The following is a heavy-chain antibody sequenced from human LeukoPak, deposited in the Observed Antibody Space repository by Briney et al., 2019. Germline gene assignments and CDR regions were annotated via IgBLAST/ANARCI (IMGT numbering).Heavy chain of an antibody. CDR1: TYSINSDYY. CDR2: FQHSGSS. Sequence: SETLSLTCTVSTYSINSDYYWGWIRQSPGKGLEWIGTFQHSGSSYYTPSLKSRVTISVDTSKNQFSLKVNSVTAADTAVYYCVTAADWGPSYFEPWGRGILVTVSS. CDR3: VTAADWGPSYFEP. D-gene: IGHD3-9*01. V-gene: IGHV4-38-2*02. J-gene: IGHJ5*02.